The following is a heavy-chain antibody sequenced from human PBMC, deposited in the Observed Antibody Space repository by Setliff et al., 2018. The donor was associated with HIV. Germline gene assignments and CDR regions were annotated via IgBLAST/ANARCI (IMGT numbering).Heavy chain of an antibody. V-gene: IGHV4-31*03. CDR3: AREIVRVALDI. J-gene: IGHJ3*02. CDR1: GGSINNGAYY. D-gene: IGHD3-16*02. Sequence: TLSLTCPVSGGSINNGAYYWSWIRHQPGRGLEWIGNIYYNGITHYNPSLKSRLSISIDTSKNQFYLQLNSVTAADTSVFYCAREIVRVALDIWGPGTAVTVSS. CDR2: IYYNGIT.